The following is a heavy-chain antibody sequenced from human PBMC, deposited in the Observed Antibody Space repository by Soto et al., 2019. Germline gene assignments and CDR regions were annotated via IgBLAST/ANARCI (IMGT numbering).Heavy chain of an antibody. CDR2: IIPNFDTP. Sequence: QVHLVQSGAEVKKPGSSVKVSCKTSGGSFNNYAVSWVRQAPGQGLEWMGGIIPNFDTPNYAQKFQDRVTIIADESTSTVNMGLRSLRSNVTAVYYCAVAMVREILIFESSGMHVWGQGTTVIVSS. J-gene: IGHJ6*02. CDR3: AVAMVREILIFESSGMHV. V-gene: IGHV1-69*01. D-gene: IGHD3-10*01. CDR1: GGSFNNYA.